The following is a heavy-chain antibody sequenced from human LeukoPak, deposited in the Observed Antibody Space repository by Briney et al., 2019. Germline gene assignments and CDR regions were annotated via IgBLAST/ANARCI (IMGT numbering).Heavy chain of an antibody. CDR2: ISYDGHYK. Sequence: GSLRLSCADSGFAFSYSSMHWVRPAPGKGLEWVAGISYDGHYKGYADSVRGRFTISRDDSKNHLYLEMSGLRPEDAALYYCVRDLLVGSPDYFDLWGQGALVTVSS. CDR1: GFAFSYSS. V-gene: IGHV3-30*04. J-gene: IGHJ4*02. D-gene: IGHD1-26*01. CDR3: VRDLLVGSPDYFDL.